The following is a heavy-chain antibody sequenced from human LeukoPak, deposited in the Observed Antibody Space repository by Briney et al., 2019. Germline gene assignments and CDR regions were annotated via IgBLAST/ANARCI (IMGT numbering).Heavy chain of an antibody. J-gene: IGHJ5*02. D-gene: IGHD3-22*01. CDR2: MYYSGST. V-gene: IGHV4-30-4*01. CDR3: ARPYYYESRIDP. CDR1: GGSISSGDYY. Sequence: SQTLSLTCTVSGGSISSGDYYWSWIRQPPGKGLEWIAYMYYSGSTYYNPSPKSRVTMSADTSKNQLSLKLSSVTAADTAVYYCARPYYYESRIDPWGQGILVTVSS.